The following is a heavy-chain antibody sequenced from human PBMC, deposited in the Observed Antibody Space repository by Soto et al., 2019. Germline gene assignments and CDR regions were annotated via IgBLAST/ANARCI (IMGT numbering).Heavy chain of an antibody. Sequence: GASVKVSCKASGYTFTSYYMHWVRQAPGQGLEWMGIINPSGGSTSYAQKFQGRVTMTRDTSTSTVYMELSSLRSEETAVYYCARGAPSPIFAVVTEVVGMDVWGQGTTVTVSS. CDR2: INPSGGST. CDR1: GYTFTSYY. D-gene: IGHD3-3*01. V-gene: IGHV1-46*01. CDR3: ARGAPSPIFAVVTEVVGMDV. J-gene: IGHJ6*02.